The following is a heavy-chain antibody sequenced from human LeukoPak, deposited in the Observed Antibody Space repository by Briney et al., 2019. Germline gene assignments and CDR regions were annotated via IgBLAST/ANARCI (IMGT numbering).Heavy chain of an antibody. CDR1: GFTFSSYS. CDR3: ARVGISSGWYRRDFDY. CDR2: ISSSSSTI. Sequence: GGSLRLSSAASGFTFSSYSMNWVRQAPGKGLEWVSYISSSSSTIYYADSVKGRFTISRDNAKNSLYLQMNSLRDEDTAVYYCARVGISSGWYRRDFDYWGQGTLVTVSS. V-gene: IGHV3-48*02. D-gene: IGHD6-19*01. J-gene: IGHJ4*02.